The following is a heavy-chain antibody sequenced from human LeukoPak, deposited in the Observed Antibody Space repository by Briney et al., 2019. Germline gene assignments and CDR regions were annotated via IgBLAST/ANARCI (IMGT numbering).Heavy chain of an antibody. CDR3: ARGRSIVHFDY. CDR1: GFTFSDYY. D-gene: IGHD6-6*01. Sequence: GGSLRLSCAASGFTFSDYYMSWIRQAPGKGLEWVSYISSSSSYTNYADSVKGRFTISRDNAKNSLYLQMNSLRAEDTAVYYCARGRSIVHFDYWGQGTLVTVSS. J-gene: IGHJ4*02. V-gene: IGHV3-11*05. CDR2: ISSSSSYT.